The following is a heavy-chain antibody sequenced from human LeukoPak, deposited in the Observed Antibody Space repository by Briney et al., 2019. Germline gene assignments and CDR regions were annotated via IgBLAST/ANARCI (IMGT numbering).Heavy chain of an antibody. D-gene: IGHD5-24*01. CDR3: ARAGRRWLQLAYFDY. V-gene: IGHV3-21*01. CDR2: ISGSSSYI. J-gene: IGHJ4*02. CDR1: GFTFSRYS. Sequence: GGSLRLSCAASGFTFSRYSMNWVRQAPGKGLEWVSSISGSSSYIYYADSVKGRFTISRHNAKNSLYLQMNSLRAEDTAVYYCARAGRRWLQLAYFDYWGQGTLVTVSS.